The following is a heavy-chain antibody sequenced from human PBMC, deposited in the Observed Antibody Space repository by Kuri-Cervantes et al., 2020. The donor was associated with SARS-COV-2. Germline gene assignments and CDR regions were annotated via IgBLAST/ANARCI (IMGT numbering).Heavy chain of an antibody. CDR1: GGSFSGYY. CDR2: IYTSGTT. D-gene: IGHD2-21*01. V-gene: IGHV4-4*07. Sequence: GSLRLSCAVYGGSFSGYYWSWIRQPAGRGLEWIGRIYTSGTTNYNPSLKSRVTISVDTSKNQFSLKLSSVTAADTAVYYCAREAHCGGDCSSAFDIWGQGTMVTVSS. CDR3: AREAHCGGDCSSAFDI. J-gene: IGHJ3*02.